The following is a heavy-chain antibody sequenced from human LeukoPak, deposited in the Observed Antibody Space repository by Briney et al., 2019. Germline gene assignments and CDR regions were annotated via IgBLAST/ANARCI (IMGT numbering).Heavy chain of an antibody. Sequence: SQILSFTGAVSGGSISSGGYSWSWIRQPPGKGLEGIGYIYHSGSTYYNPSLKSPVTISVDRSKNQFSLKLSSVTAADTAVYYCARKGLGGDLFDYWGQGTLVTVS. D-gene: IGHD4-17*01. J-gene: IGHJ4*02. CDR2: IYHSGST. CDR1: GGSISSGGYS. CDR3: ARKGLGGDLFDY. V-gene: IGHV4-30-2*01.